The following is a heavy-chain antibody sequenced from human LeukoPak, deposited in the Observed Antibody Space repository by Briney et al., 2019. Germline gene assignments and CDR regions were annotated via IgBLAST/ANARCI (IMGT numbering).Heavy chain of an antibody. D-gene: IGHD1-26*01. CDR2: ISHSGVST. CDR1: GFTFNIYG. J-gene: IGHJ5*02. V-gene: IGHV3-23*01. Sequence: GGPLRLSCAASGFTFNIYGMNWVRQAPGKGLEWVSGISHSGVSTYYADSVKGRFTTSRDNSKNMVYLQMNTLRAEDTATYYCAKDRGPYIGIDNNWLHPWGQGTLVTVTS. CDR3: AKDRGPYIGIDNNWLHP.